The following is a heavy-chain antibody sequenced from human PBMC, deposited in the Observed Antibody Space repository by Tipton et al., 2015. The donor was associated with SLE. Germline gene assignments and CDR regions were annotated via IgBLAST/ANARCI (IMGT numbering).Heavy chain of an antibody. CDR3: ARVTNYCNGGICYGFYFEY. Sequence: TLSLTCTVSGDSISTNSWTWIRQPPGKGLEWIGYVYFTGATNYNSSLESRVTISVDMSKNQFSLKLSSVTAADTAVYYCARVTNYCNGGICYGFYFEYWGQGTLVTVSS. CDR2: VYFTGAT. V-gene: IGHV4-59*01. D-gene: IGHD2-15*01. J-gene: IGHJ4*02. CDR1: GDSISTNS.